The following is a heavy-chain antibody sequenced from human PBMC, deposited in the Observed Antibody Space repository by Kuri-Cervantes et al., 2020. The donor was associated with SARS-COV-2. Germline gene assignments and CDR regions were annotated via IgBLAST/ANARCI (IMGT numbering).Heavy chain of an antibody. CDR3: ARDSKYSSSSSYFDF. J-gene: IGHJ4*01. D-gene: IGHD6-6*01. Sequence: LSCTVSGGSISSGGYYWSWIRQTPGKGLEWIGYIYDSGSTYYNPSLKSRVTISVDRSKNQFSLKLSSVTAADTAVYYCARDSKYSSSSSYFDFLGPGTLVTVSS. V-gene: IGHV4-30-2*01. CDR1: GGSISSGGYY. CDR2: IYDSGST.